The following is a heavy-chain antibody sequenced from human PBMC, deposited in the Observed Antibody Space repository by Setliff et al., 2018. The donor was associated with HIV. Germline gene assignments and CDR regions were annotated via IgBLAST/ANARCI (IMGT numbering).Heavy chain of an antibody. CDR1: GGSISSYY. V-gene: IGHV4-4*07. CDR3: ASEIQFSATTYYYYMDD. Sequence: SETLSLTCTVSGGSISSYYWSWIRQPAGKGLEWIGRIYASGRTNYNPSLKSRVTLSVDTSKNQFSLKVTSVTAADTAVYYCASEIQFSATTYYYYMDDWGRGTTVTVSS. CDR2: IYASGRT. D-gene: IGHD5-18*01. J-gene: IGHJ6*03.